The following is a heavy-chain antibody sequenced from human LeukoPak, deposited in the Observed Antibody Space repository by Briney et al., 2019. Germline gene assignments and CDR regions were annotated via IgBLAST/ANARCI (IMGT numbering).Heavy chain of an antibody. D-gene: IGHD2-15*01. V-gene: IGHV3-23*01. J-gene: IGHJ4*02. CDR1: GFPLSKYA. Sequence: GGSLRLSCIGSGFPLSKYAMNWVRQAPGKGLEWVSGISGSGGTTYYADSVKGRFTISRDNSKNTLYLQMNSLRAEDTAVYYCAKVQMRYCSGGSCHPFDYWGQGTLVTVSS. CDR3: AKVQMRYCSGGSCHPFDY. CDR2: ISGSGGTT.